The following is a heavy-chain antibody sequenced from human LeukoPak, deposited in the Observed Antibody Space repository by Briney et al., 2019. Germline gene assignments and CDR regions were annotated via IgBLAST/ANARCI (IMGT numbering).Heavy chain of an antibody. CDR2: ISGSGGST. V-gene: IGHV3-23*01. CDR1: GFTFSSYA. Sequence: GGSLRLSCAASGFTFSSYAMSWVRQAPGKGLEWVSTISGSGGSTYYVDSVKGRFTISRDNSKNTLYLQMDSLRAEDTAVYYCAKDRLCGGGSCYSIDYWGQGTLVTVSS. J-gene: IGHJ4*02. CDR3: AKDRLCGGGSCYSIDY. D-gene: IGHD2-15*01.